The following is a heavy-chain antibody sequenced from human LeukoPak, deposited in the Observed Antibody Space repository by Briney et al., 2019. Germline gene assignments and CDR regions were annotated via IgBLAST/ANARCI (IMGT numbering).Heavy chain of an antibody. CDR2: ISYDGSNK. V-gene: IGHV3-30*04. Sequence: GGSLRLSCAASGFTFSSYAMHWVRQAPGKGLEWVAVISYDGSNKYYADSVEGRFTISRDNSKNTLYLQMNSLRAEDTAVYYCATSRWDSSGYRLDFDYWGQGTLVTVSS. D-gene: IGHD3-22*01. CDR1: GFTFSSYA. CDR3: ATSRWDSSGYRLDFDY. J-gene: IGHJ4*02.